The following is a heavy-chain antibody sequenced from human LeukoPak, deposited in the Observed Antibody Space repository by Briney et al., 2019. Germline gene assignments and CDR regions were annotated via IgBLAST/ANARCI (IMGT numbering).Heavy chain of an antibody. J-gene: IGHJ3*02. CDR2: IGDWPGST. Sequence: PGGSLRLSCAASGFTLRNYVMSWVRQAPGKGLEWVSGIGDWPGSTYYADSVKGRFTISRDNSKNTLYLQMNSLRAEDTAVYYCAKSSGSSCYRCAFDIWGQGTMVTVSS. CDR1: GFTLRNYV. D-gene: IGHD2-2*01. V-gene: IGHV3-23*01. CDR3: AKSSGSSCYRCAFDI.